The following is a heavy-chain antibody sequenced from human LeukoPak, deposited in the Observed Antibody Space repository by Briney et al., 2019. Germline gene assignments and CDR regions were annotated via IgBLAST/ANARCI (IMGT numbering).Heavy chain of an antibody. CDR1: GGSISSYY. J-gene: IGHJ6*03. D-gene: IGHD6-13*01. CDR2: IYYSGST. V-gene: IGHV4-59*01. CDR3: ARNAGIAAAGGRSYYYYYYMDV. Sequence: ASETLSLTCTVSGGSISSYYWSWIRQPPGKGLEWIGYIYYSGSTNYNPSLKSRVTISVDTSKNQFSLKLSSVTAADTAVYYCARNAGIAAAGGRSYYYYYYMDVWGKGPRSPSP.